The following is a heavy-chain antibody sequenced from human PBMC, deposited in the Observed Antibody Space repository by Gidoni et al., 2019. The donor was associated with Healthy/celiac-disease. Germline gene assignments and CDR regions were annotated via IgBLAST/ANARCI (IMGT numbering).Heavy chain of an antibody. CDR2: IYYSGST. Sequence: QVQLQESGPGLVKPSETLSLTCTVSGGSVSSGSYYWSWIRQPPGKGLEWIGYIYYSGSTNYNPSLKSRVTISVDTSKNQFSLKLSSVTAADTAVYYCARDIMITFGGVIAHAFDIWGQGTMVTVSS. V-gene: IGHV4-61*01. CDR3: ARDIMITFGGVIAHAFDI. J-gene: IGHJ3*02. D-gene: IGHD3-16*02. CDR1: GGSVSSGSYY.